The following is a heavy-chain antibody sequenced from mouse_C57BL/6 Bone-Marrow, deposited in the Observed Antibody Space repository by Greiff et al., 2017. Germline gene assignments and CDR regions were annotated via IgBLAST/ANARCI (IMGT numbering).Heavy chain of an antibody. J-gene: IGHJ4*01. Sequence: DVKLQESGPGLVKPSQSLSLTCSVTGYSITSGYYWNWIRQFPGNKLEWMGYISYDGSNNYNPSLKNRISLTPDTSKNQFFLKLNSLTTEDTATSSAVVKSYYAIDYWGQGTSVTVSS. D-gene: IGHD6-1*01. CDR1: GYSITSGYY. CDR2: ISYDGSN. V-gene: IGHV3-6*01. CDR3: VVKSYYAIDY.